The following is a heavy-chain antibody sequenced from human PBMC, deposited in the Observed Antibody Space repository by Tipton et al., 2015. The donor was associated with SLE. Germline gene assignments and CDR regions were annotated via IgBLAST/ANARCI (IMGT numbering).Heavy chain of an antibody. CDR3: ARGGLEYYYDSSGYPPWNFDL. D-gene: IGHD3-22*01. J-gene: IGHJ2*01. V-gene: IGHV3-53*01. CDR2: IYSGGST. CDR1: GFTVSSNY. Sequence: SLRLSCAASGFTVSSNYMSWVRQAPGKGLEWVSVIYSGGSTYYADSVKGRFTISRENAKNSLYLQMNSLRAGDTAVYYCARGGLEYYYDSSGYPPWNFDLWGRGTLVTVSS.